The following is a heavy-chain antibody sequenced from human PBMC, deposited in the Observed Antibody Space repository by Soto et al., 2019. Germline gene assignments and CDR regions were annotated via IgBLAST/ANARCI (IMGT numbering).Heavy chain of an antibody. V-gene: IGHV3-74*01. D-gene: IGHD1-26*01. CDR3: ARVGATSGLGY. CDR1: GFTCSNYW. J-gene: IGHJ4*02. CDR2: INSDGSST. Sequence: LRLSCAASGFTCSNYWMNWVRQAPGKGLVWVSRINSDGSSTNYADSVKGRFTISRDNAKNTLYLQMNSLRAEDTAVYYCARVGATSGLGYWGPGTLVTVS.